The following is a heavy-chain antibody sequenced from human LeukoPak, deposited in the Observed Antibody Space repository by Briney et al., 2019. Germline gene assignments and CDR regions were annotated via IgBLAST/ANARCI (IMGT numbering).Heavy chain of an antibody. CDR3: AKDPNGDYIGTFDI. CDR2: ISGNGVST. Sequence: SGGSLRLSCATSQFNFNKFGMTWVRQAPGKGLEWVSSISGNGVSTQYADSVQGRFAISRDNSKNTLYLQMNSLRAEDTAVYYCAKDPNGDYIGTFDIWGQGTMVTVSS. CDR1: QFNFNKFG. V-gene: IGHV3-23*01. D-gene: IGHD4-17*01. J-gene: IGHJ3*02.